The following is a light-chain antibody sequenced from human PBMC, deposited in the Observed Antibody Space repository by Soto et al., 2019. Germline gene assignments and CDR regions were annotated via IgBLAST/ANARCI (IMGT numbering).Light chain of an antibody. V-gene: IGKV1-39*01. CDR1: QSISTY. Sequence: DIQMTQSPSSLSASVGDRVTITCRASQSISTYLNWYQQKPGKAPKPLISGASSLQSGVPSRFSGSGSGTDFTLTISSLQSEDFATYYCPQSYNPLPFTFGGGTRVEIK. J-gene: IGKJ4*01. CDR2: GAS. CDR3: PQSYNPLPFT.